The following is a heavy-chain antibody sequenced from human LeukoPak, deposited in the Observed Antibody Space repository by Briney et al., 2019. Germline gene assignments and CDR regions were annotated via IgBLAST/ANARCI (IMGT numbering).Heavy chain of an antibody. CDR2: INPSGGST. Sequence: GASVKVSCKASGYTFTSYYMHWVRQAPGQGLEWMGIINPSGGSTSYAQKFQGRVTMTRDTSTSTVYMELSSLRSEDTAVYYCARDPGIAVADNWFDPWGQGTLVTVSS. V-gene: IGHV1-46*01. D-gene: IGHD6-19*01. CDR1: GYTFTSYY. CDR3: ARDPGIAVADNWFDP. J-gene: IGHJ5*02.